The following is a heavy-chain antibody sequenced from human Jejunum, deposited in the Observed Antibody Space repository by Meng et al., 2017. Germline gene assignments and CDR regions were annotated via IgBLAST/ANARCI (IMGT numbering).Heavy chain of an antibody. CDR1: AGSVTSGTW. CDR2: ISHRGST. Sequence: SETLSLTCAVSAGSVTSGTWWSWVRQSPGQGLEWIGEISHRGSTTYNPSLKSRVTISLDKSKNQFSLTLDSLTAADAAVYYCARDPRTNWASRYFDYWGQGTLVTVSS. D-gene: IGHD7-27*01. V-gene: IGHV4-4*02. CDR3: ARDPRTNWASRYFDY. J-gene: IGHJ4*02.